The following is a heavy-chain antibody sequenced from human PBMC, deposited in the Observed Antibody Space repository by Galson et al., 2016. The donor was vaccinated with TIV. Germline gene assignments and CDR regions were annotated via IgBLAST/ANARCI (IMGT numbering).Heavy chain of an antibody. D-gene: IGHD3-10*01. Sequence: SLRLSCAVSGFPFRSYNMNWVRQAPGKGLEWVSGISSGGTTYYADSVKGRFTVSRDNSKNTLYLQMSSLRAEDTAVYFCARRDVRGITVVRGVQYYFDYWGQGTLITVS. CDR1: GFPFRSYN. CDR3: ARRDVRGITVVRGVQYYFDY. CDR2: ISSGGTT. J-gene: IGHJ4*02. V-gene: IGHV3-23*01.